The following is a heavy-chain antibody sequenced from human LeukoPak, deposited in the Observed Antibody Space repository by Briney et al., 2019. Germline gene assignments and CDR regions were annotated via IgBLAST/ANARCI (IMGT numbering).Heavy chain of an antibody. CDR1: GFTFSSYE. CDR3: ASARRSYYMDV. J-gene: IGHJ6*03. CDR2: IYSGGST. Sequence: PGGSLRLSCAASGFTFSSYEMNWVRQAPGKGLEWVSVIYSGGSTYYADSVKGRFTISRDNSKNTLYLQMNSLRAEDTAVYYCASARRSYYMDVWGKGTTVTISS. V-gene: IGHV3-66*01.